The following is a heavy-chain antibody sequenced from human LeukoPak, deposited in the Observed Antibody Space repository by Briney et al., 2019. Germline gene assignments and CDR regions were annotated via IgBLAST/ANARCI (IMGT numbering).Heavy chain of an antibody. CDR1: GGSFSGYY. V-gene: IGHV4-34*01. CDR3: ARVLVQGNGYSGYDEPFDY. CDR2: INHSGST. Sequence: SETLSLTCAVYGGSFSGYYWSWIRQPPGKGLEWIGEINHSGSTNYNPSLQSRVTISVDTSKNQFSLKLSSVTAADTAVYYCARVLVQGNGYSGYDEPFDYWGQGTLVTVSS. J-gene: IGHJ4*02. D-gene: IGHD5-12*01.